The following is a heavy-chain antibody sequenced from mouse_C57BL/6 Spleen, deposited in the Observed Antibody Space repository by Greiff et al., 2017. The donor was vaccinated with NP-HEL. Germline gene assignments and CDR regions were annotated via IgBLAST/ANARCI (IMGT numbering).Heavy chain of an antibody. CDR2: ISDGGSYT. CDR1: GFTFSSYA. CDR3: ASSYYGNFWFAY. V-gene: IGHV5-4*03. Sequence: DVKLVESGGGLVKPGGSLKLSCAASGFTFSSYAMSWVRQTPEKRLEWVATISDGGSYTYYPDNVKGRFTISRDNAKNNLYLQMSHLKSEDTAMYYCASSYYGNFWFAYWGQGTLVTVSA. D-gene: IGHD2-10*01. J-gene: IGHJ3*01.